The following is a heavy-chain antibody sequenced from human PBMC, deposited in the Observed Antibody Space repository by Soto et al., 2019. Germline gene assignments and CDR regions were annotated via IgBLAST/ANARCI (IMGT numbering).Heavy chain of an antibody. V-gene: IGHV3-21*01. D-gene: IGHD6-6*01. CDR3: ARDLDSSSPGDY. J-gene: IGHJ4*02. CDR2: ISSSSSYI. CDR1: GFTFSSYS. Sequence: LSLTCAASGFTFSSYSMNWVRQAPGKGLEWVSSISSSSSYIYYADSVKGRFTISRDNAKNSLYLQMNSLRAEDTAVYYCARDLDSSSPGDYSGQGTLVIVSS.